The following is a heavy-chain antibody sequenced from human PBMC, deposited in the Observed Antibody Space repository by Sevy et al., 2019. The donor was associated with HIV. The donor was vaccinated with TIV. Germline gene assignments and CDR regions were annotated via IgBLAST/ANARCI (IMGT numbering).Heavy chain of an antibody. Sequence: SETLSLTCAVYGGSFSGYYWSWIRQSPGKGLEWIGEINHNGDTNYKPSLKSRVSISADTSKKQFSLKVTSVTAADTAVYYCAREGGEDCDTNNRDCLVDGLDVWGQGATVTVSS. CDR1: GGSFSGYY. CDR2: INHNGDT. V-gene: IGHV4-34*01. CDR3: AREGGEDCDTNNRDCLVDGLDV. J-gene: IGHJ6*02. D-gene: IGHD2-8*01.